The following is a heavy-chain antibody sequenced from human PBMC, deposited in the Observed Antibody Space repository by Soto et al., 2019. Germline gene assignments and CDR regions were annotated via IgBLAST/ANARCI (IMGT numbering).Heavy chain of an antibody. Sequence: PGGSLRLSCAASGFTFSNAWMNWVRQVPGKGLEWVGRIKNKIDDGTADYAAPVKGRFIVSRDDSENTLYLQMNSLKTEDTAVYYCTTERSYYFDSSGFDYWGQGTLVTVSS. J-gene: IGHJ4*02. CDR2: IKNKIDDGTA. CDR1: GFTFSNAW. D-gene: IGHD3-22*01. V-gene: IGHV3-15*07. CDR3: TTERSYYFDSSGFDY.